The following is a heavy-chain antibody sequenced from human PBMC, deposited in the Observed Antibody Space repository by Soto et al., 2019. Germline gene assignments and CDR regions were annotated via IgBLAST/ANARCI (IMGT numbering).Heavy chain of an antibody. CDR2: IHYGGST. J-gene: IGHJ5*02. Sequence: SETLSLTCSVSGGSISSADHLWSWIRQPPGKGLEWIGYIHYGGSTYHNASLKSRISMSVDTSKNHFSLQLSSVTAADTAMYYCARVGPWVPYYYDSSPYTFENWFDPWGQGTLVTVSS. CDR3: ARVGPWVPYYYDSSPYTFENWFDP. D-gene: IGHD3-22*01. CDR1: GGSISSADHL. V-gene: IGHV4-30-4*01.